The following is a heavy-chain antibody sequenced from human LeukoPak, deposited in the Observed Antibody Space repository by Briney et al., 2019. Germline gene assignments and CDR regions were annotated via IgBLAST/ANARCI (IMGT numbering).Heavy chain of an antibody. Sequence: PGGSLRLSCAASGFTFSSYWMSWVRQAPGKGLEYVSAISSNGGSTYYANSVKGRFTISRDNSKNTLYLQMGSLRVEDVAVYYCARDSGSSSAVDYWGQGALVTVSS. J-gene: IGHJ4*02. D-gene: IGHD3-10*01. CDR2: ISSNGGST. V-gene: IGHV3-64*01. CDR3: ARDSGSSSAVDY. CDR1: GFTFSSYW.